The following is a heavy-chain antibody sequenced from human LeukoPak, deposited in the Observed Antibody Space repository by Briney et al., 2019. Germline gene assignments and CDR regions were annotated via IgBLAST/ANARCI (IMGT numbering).Heavy chain of an antibody. CDR3: ARGCSFHGDYYYYYMDV. J-gene: IGHJ6*03. D-gene: IGHD4-17*01. CDR2: MNPNSGNT. CDR1: GYTFTSYD. V-gene: IGHV1-8*03. Sequence: ASVKVSCKASGYTFTSYDINWVRQATGQGLEWMGCMNPNSGNTGYAQKFQGRVTITRNTSISTAYMELSSLRSEDTAVYYCARGCSFHGDYYYYYMDVWGKGTTVTVSS.